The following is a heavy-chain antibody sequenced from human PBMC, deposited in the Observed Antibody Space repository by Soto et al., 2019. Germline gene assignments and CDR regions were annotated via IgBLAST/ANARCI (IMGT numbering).Heavy chain of an antibody. Sequence: QVQLVQSGAEVKKPGSSVKVSCKASGGNFSSYAISWLRQAPGQGLEWMGGIIPVFRTTNYEQKLQGRVTITADGSTSTAYMELSSLTSADTAVXXXXXSSPYRLIQTPAGNQYYYPMDVWGXXXX. CDR1: GGNFSSYA. CDR3: XXSSPYRLIQTPAGNQYYYPMDV. V-gene: IGHV1-69*01. D-gene: IGHD1-1*01. J-gene: IGHJ6*02. CDR2: IIPVFRTT.